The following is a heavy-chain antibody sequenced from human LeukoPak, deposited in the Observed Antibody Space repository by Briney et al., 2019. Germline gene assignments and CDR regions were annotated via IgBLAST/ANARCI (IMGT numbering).Heavy chain of an antibody. V-gene: IGHV3-23*01. CDR1: GFTFSSYA. CDR2: ISGSGGST. D-gene: IGHD2-2*02. Sequence: GGSLRLSCAASGFTFSSYAMNWVRQAPRKGLEWVSAISGSGGSTYYADSVKGRFTVSRDNSKNSLYLLMNSLRAEDTAIYYCAKGRRLVIPAAIIDYWGQGTLVTVSS. J-gene: IGHJ4*02. CDR3: AKGRRLVIPAAIIDY.